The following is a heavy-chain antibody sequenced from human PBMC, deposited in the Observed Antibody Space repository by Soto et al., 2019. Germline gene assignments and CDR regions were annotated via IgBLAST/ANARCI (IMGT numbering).Heavy chain of an antibody. V-gene: IGHV4-39*07. CDR2: IYYSGST. D-gene: IGHD3-22*01. CDR1: GGAVSSGSCY. J-gene: IGHJ5*02. CDR3: ARVRTYYYDSSGYYSNWFDP. Sequence: ASETRSLARTVGGGAVSSGSCYWGWIRQPPGKGLEWIGSIYYSGSTYYNPSLKSRVTISVDKSKNQFSLKLSSVTAADTAVYYCARVRTYYYDSSGYYSNWFDPWGQGTLVTVSS.